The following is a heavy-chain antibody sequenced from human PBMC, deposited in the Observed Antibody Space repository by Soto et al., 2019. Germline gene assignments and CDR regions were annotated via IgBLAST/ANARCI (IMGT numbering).Heavy chain of an antibody. CDR1: GFTFSSYA. CDR3: AKDSAYYYGSGSTTAPDY. CDR2: ISGSGGST. V-gene: IGHV3-23*01. J-gene: IGHJ4*02. Sequence: EVQLLESGGGLVQPGGSLRLSCAASGFTFSSYAMSWVRQAPGKGLEWVSAISGSGGSTYYADSVKGRFTISRDNSKNTLYLQMNSLRAEDTAVYYCAKDSAYYYGSGSTTAPDYWGQGTLVTVSS. D-gene: IGHD3-10*01.